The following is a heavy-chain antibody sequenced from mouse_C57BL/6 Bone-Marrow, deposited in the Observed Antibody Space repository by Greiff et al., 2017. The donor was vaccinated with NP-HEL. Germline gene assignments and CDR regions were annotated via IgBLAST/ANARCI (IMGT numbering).Heavy chain of an antibody. CDR3: ERDRYYGSSHWYFDV. CDR2: INYDGSSN. J-gene: IGHJ1*03. V-gene: IGHV5-16*01. Sequence: EVKLVESEGGLVQPGSSMKLSCTASGFTFSDYYMAWVRQVPEKGLEWVANINYDGSSNYYLDSLKSRFIISRDNAKNILYLQMSSLKSEDTATYYCERDRYYGSSHWYFDVWGTGTTVTVSS. CDR1: GFTFSDYY. D-gene: IGHD1-1*01.